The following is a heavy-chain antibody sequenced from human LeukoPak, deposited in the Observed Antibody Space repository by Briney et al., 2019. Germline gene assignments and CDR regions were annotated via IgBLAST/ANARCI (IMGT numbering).Heavy chain of an antibody. D-gene: IGHD3-16*01. J-gene: IGHJ5*02. CDR1: GYTFTSYG. V-gene: IGHV1-18*01. CDR3: ARDLTWGGASSRKWFDP. CDR2: ISAYNGNT. Sequence: GASVKVSCKASGYTFTSYGISWVRQAPGQGLEWMGWISAYNGNTNYAQKLQGRVTMTTDTSTNTAYMELRSLRSDDTAVYYCARDLTWGGASSRKWFDPWGQGTLVTVSS.